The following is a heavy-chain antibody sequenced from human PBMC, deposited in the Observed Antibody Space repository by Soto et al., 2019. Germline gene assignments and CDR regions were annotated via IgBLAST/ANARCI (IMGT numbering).Heavy chain of an antibody. V-gene: IGHV3-23*01. D-gene: IGHD6-13*01. CDR2: ISGSGGDT. J-gene: IGHJ4*02. CDR3: AKGPYASSWYGFFDY. CDR1: GFTFSNSA. Sequence: EVQLLESGGDLVQPGGSLRLSCAASGFTFSNSAMTWVRQAPGKGLEWVSAISGSGGDTFYTDSVKGRLTISRVNSKNTLYLQMNSLRAEDTAVYYCAKGPYASSWYGFFDYWGQGTLVTVSS.